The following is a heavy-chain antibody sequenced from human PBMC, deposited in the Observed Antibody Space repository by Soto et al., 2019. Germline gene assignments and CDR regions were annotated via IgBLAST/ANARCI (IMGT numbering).Heavy chain of an antibody. D-gene: IGHD2-8*01. CDR1: GYSFTDYY. J-gene: IGHJ5*02. Sequence: QVELVQSGAQVERPGASVKLSCKASGYSFTDYYIHWVRQAPGQGLEWLGWINANGGATNYAEKFQDRLTLTRDTSIDTAFMELTRLTSDDTALYFCFRGRSPFTWSWGQGTRVAVAS. CDR3: FRGRSPFTWS. CDR2: INANGGAT. V-gene: IGHV1-2*02.